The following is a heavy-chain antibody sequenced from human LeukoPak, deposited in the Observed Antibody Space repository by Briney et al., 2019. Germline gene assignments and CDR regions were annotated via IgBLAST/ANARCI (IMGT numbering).Heavy chain of an antibody. Sequence: TSGTLSLTCTVSGGSISSSSYYWGWIRQPPGKGLEWIGSIYYSGSTYYNPSLKSRATISVDTSKNQFSLKLSSVTAADTAVYYCARVAFMVRGVIYWFDPWGQGTLVTVSS. CDR3: ARVAFMVRGVIYWFDP. D-gene: IGHD3-10*01. V-gene: IGHV4-39*07. CDR2: IYYSGST. CDR1: GGSISSSSYY. J-gene: IGHJ5*02.